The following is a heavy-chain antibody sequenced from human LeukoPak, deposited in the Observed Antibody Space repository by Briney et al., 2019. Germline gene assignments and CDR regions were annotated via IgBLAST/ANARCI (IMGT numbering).Heavy chain of an antibody. V-gene: IGHV4-39*01. Sequence: PSETLSLTCTVSGGSISSSSYYWGRIRQPPGKGLEWIGSIYYSGSTYYNPSLKSRVTISVDKSKIQFSLKLSSVTAADTAVYYCARSPISIIVVVIRDFNYWGQGTLVTVSS. CDR1: GGSISSSSYY. J-gene: IGHJ4*02. CDR2: IYYSGST. CDR3: ARSPISIIVVVIRDFNY. D-gene: IGHD3-22*01.